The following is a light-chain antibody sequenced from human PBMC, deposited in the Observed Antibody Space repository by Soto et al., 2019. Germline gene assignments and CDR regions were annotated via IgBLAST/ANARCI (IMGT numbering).Light chain of an antibody. CDR3: SSYTTSSIYV. V-gene: IGLV2-14*01. Sequence: QSVLTQPASVSGSHGQSITITCTGTSSDVGAYNYVSWYQQHPGKAPKLMIYDVSNRPSGVSSRFSGSKSGNTASLTFSGLQAEDEADYYCSSYTTSSIYVFGTGTKVTVL. J-gene: IGLJ1*01. CDR1: SSDVGAYNY. CDR2: DVS.